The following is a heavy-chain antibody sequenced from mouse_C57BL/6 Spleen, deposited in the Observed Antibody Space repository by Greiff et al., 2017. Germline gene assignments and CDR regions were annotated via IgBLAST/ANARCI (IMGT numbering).Heavy chain of an antibody. J-gene: IGHJ1*03. D-gene: IGHD4-1*01. CDR3: VLTSYWYFDV. Sequence: DVKLVESGGGLVQPKGSLKLSCAASGFSFNTYAMNWVRQAPGKGLEWVARIRSKSNNYATYYADSVKDRFTISRDDSESMLYLQMNNLKTEDTAMYYCVLTSYWYFDVWGTGTTVTVSS. V-gene: IGHV10-1*01. CDR2: IRSKSNNYAT. CDR1: GFSFNTYA.